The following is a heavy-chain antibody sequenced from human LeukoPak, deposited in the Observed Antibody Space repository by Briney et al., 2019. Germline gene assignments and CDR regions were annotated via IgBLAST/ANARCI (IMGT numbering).Heavy chain of an antibody. CDR3: ARDYGDYVLYFGY. CDR1: GYTFTGYY. D-gene: IGHD4-17*01. Sequence: ASVTVSCKASGYTFTGYYMHWVRQAPGQGLEWMGWINPNSGGTNYAQEFQGRVTMTRDTSISTAYMELSRLRSDDTAVYYCARDYGDYVLYFGYWGQGTLVTVSS. J-gene: IGHJ4*02. V-gene: IGHV1-2*02. CDR2: INPNSGGT.